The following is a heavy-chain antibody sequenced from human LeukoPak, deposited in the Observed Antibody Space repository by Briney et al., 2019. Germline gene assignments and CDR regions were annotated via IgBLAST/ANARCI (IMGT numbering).Heavy chain of an antibody. D-gene: IGHD2-15*01. V-gene: IGHV3-30*04. CDR3: ARVARYCSGGSCSANYYYYYGMDV. Sequence: PGGSLRLSCAASGFTFSSYAMHWVRQAPGKGLEWVAVISYDGSNKYYADSVKGRFTISRDNSKNTLYLQMNSLRAEDTAVCYCARVARYCSGGSCSANYYYYYGMDVWGQGTTVTVSS. J-gene: IGHJ6*02. CDR2: ISYDGSNK. CDR1: GFTFSSYA.